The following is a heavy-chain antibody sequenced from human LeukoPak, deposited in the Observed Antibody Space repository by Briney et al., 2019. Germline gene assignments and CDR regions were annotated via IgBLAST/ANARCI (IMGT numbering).Heavy chain of an antibody. CDR2: INPTGGST. CDR3: AGLAAADNFDY. J-gene: IGHJ4*02. D-gene: IGHD2-2*01. Sequence: GASPKVSCKASGYTLTSYYMHWVRQAPGQGLEWMGIINPTGGSTSYAQKFQGRVTMTRDKSTSTVYMELSSLRSEDTAVYYCAGLAAADNFDYWGQGTLVTVSS. CDR1: GYTLTSYY. V-gene: IGHV1-46*01.